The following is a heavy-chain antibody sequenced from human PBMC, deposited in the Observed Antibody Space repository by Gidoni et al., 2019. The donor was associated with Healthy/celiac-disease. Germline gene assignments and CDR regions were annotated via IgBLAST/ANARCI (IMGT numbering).Heavy chain of an antibody. CDR1: GGSISCGGYY. V-gene: IGHV4-31*03. CDR3: ARGQNDYGDFYFDY. Sequence: QVQLQESGPGLVKPSQTLSLTCTVSGGSISCGGYYWSWIRQHPGKGLEWIGYIYSSGSTDYNPSRRSRVTISVDTSKNQFSLKLSSVTAADTAVYYCARGQNDYGDFYFDYWGQGTLVTVSS. CDR2: IYSSGST. J-gene: IGHJ4*02. D-gene: IGHD4-17*01.